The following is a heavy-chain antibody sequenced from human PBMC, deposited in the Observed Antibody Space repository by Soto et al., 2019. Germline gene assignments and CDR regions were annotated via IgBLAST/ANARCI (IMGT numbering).Heavy chain of an antibody. J-gene: IGHJ4*02. CDR3: AKDWQWLTRGPFDY. Sequence: GGSLRLSCAASGFTFSIYAMSWVRQAPGKGLEWVSAIGGSGGSTYYADSVKGRFTISRDNSKNTLYLQMNSLRAEDTAVYYCAKDWQWLTRGPFDYWGQGTLVTVSS. V-gene: IGHV3-23*01. CDR1: GFTFSIYA. CDR2: IGGSGGST. D-gene: IGHD6-19*01.